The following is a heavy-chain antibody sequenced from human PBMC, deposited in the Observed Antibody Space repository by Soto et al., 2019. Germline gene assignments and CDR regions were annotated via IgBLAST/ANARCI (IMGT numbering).Heavy chain of an antibody. CDR1: GFTFSSNV. J-gene: IGHJ4*02. V-gene: IGHV3-30*18. Sequence: GGSLRLSCSASGFTFSSNVMHWVRQAPGKGLEWVAIISYDGSNKYYADSVKGRFTISRDNSKNTLYLQMNSLRVEDTALYYCAKDSSGYSPLDYWGQGTLVTVSS. CDR2: ISYDGSNK. CDR3: AKDSSGYSPLDY. D-gene: IGHD3-22*01.